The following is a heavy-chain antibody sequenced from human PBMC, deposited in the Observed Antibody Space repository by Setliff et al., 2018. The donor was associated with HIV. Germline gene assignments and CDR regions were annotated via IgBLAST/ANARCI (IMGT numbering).Heavy chain of an antibody. D-gene: IGHD2-15*01. CDR2: IYTNGNT. CDR3: ARRTLGFDAAGALDY. CDR1: GGSISRGSYY. Sequence: SETLSLTCTVSGGSISRGSYYWSWIRQPAGKGLEWIGRIYTNGNTNYNPSLKSRVTISVDTSKNQFSLELSSVTAADAAIYYCARRTLGFDAAGALDYWGQGTLVTVSS. V-gene: IGHV4-61*02. J-gene: IGHJ4*02.